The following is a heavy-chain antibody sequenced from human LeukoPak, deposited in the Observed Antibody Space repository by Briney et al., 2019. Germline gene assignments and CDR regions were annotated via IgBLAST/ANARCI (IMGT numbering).Heavy chain of an antibody. D-gene: IGHD1-26*01. CDR3: ARELGATEFDP. J-gene: IGHJ5*02. V-gene: IGHV4-4*07. CDR1: GGSISRQY. Sequence: PSETLSLTCTVSGGSISRQYWGWMRQPAGKGLEWIGGIYTSRSTNYNPSLKSRVTMSVATSKNQCSLKPSSVTAADTAVYYCARELGATEFDPWGQGTLVTVSS. CDR2: IYTSRST.